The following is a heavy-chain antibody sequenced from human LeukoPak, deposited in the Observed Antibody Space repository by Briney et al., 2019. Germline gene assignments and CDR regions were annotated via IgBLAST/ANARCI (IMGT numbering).Heavy chain of an antibody. CDR1: GFTFDDYG. D-gene: IGHD3-22*01. CDR3: AKDGWAFGMIVVVTHFDY. V-gene: IGHV3-20*04. J-gene: IGHJ4*02. CDR2: INWNGGST. Sequence: GGSLRLSCAASGFTFDDYGMSWVRQAPGKGLEWVSGINWNGGSTGYADSVKGRFAISRDNAKNSLYLQMNSLRAEDTALYYCAKDGWAFGMIVVVTHFDYWGQGTLVTVSS.